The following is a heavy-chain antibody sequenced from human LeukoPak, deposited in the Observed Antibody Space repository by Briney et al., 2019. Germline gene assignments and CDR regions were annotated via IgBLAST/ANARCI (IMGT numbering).Heavy chain of an antibody. J-gene: IGHJ5*02. Sequence: SETLSLTCTVSGGSISSYYWSWIRQPAGKGLEWIGRIYTSGSTNYNPSLKSRVTMSVDTSKNQFSLKLSSVTAADTAVYYCAREGITIFGQYFDPWGQGTLVTVSS. CDR3: AREGITIFGQYFDP. V-gene: IGHV4-4*07. D-gene: IGHD3-3*01. CDR1: GGSISSYY. CDR2: IYTSGST.